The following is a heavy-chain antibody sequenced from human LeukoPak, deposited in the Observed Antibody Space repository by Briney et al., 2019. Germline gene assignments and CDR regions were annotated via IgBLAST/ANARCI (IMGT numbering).Heavy chain of an antibody. J-gene: IGHJ5*02. CDR3: ARTGGSGSHLSWFDP. CDR2: IHSGSST. CDR1: GFTVSTNY. V-gene: IGHV3-66*01. Sequence: PGGSLRLSCAAPGFTVSTNYMSWVRQAPGKGLEWVSLIHSGSSTYYADSVKGRFTISRDYSKNTLYLQMNSLRAEDTAMYYCARTGGSGSHLSWFDPWGQGTLVTVS. D-gene: IGHD3-10*01.